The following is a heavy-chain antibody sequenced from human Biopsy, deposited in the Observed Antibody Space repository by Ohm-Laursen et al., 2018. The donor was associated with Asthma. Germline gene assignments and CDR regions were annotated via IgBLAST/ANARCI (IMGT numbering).Heavy chain of an antibody. J-gene: IGHJ3*02. CDR3: ARDRAVTGLNDAFDT. CDR2: INWNGVST. Sequence: SLRLSCAASGFTFDDYAMSWVRQAPGKGLEWVSGINWNGVSTGYADSVKGRFTISRDNAKNSLYLQMNSLRAEDTALYHCARDRAVTGLNDAFDTWGQGTMVTVSS. D-gene: IGHD4-17*01. CDR1: GFTFDDYA. V-gene: IGHV3-20*01.